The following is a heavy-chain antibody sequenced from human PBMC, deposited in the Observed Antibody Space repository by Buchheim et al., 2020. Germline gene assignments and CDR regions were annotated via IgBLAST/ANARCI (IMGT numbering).Heavy chain of an antibody. D-gene: IGHD3-22*01. V-gene: IGHV3-33*01. CDR3: ARNYYDSSGYSYFQH. CDR1: GFTFSSYG. Sequence: QVQLVESGGGVVQPGRSLRLSCAASGFTFSSYGMHWVRQAPGKGLEWVAVIWYDGSNKYYADSVKGRFTISRENSKNTLYLQMNSLRAEDTAVYYCARNYYDSSGYSYFQHWGQGTL. J-gene: IGHJ1*01. CDR2: IWYDGSNK.